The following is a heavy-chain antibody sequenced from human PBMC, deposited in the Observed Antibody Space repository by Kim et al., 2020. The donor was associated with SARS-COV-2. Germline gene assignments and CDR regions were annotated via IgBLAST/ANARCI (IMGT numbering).Heavy chain of an antibody. Sequence: GGSLRLSCAASGFTFSSYSMNWVRQAPGKGLEWVSYISSSSSTIYYADSVKGRFTISRDNAKNSLYLQMNSLRAEDTAVYYCARMGYAAGMDVWGKGTTVTVSS. CDR2: ISSSSSTI. D-gene: IGHD2-15*01. V-gene: IGHV3-48*01. J-gene: IGHJ6*04. CDR3: ARMGYAAGMDV. CDR1: GFTFSSYS.